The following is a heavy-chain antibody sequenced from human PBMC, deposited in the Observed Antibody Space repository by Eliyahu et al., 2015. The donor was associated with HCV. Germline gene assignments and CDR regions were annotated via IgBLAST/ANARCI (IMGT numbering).Heavy chain of an antibody. CDR2: XHYSGST. D-gene: IGHD6-19*01. Sequence: QVQLQESGPGLVKPSETLSLTCTVSGGSIXTYYWIWIRQPPGKGXEWIGYXHYSGSTNYNPPPKRRATISVNTSKNXFSLNLXSVTAADTAVYYCASGGGGIAVAGTGGWFDPWGQGTLVTVSS. CDR3: ASGGGGIAVAGTGGWFDP. J-gene: IGHJ5*02. V-gene: IGHV4-59*01. CDR1: GGSIXTYY.